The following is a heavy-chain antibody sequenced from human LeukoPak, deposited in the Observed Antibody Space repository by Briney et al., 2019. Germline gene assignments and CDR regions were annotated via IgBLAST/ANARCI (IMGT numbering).Heavy chain of an antibody. J-gene: IGHJ4*02. CDR1: GGSLSSYY. V-gene: IGHV4-59*01. CDR2: IYYSGST. Sequence: KSSETLSLTCTAPGGSLSSYYWGWIRQPPGKGLEWIGYIYYSGSTNYNPSLKSRVTISVDTSKNQFSLKLSSVTAADTAVYYCAWGRAHYFDYWGQGTLVTVSS. CDR3: AWGRAHYFDY. D-gene: IGHD3-16*01.